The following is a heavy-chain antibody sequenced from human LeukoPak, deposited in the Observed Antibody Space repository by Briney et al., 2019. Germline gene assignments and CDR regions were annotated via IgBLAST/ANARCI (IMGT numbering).Heavy chain of an antibody. D-gene: IGHD2-2*01. J-gene: IGHJ6*02. Sequence: GASVKVSCKASGYTFTSYAISWVRQAPGQGLEWMGRIIPILGIANYAQKFQGRVTITADKSTSTAYMELSSLRSEDTAVYYCARDCSPSSNVVVPAAQRGVYYYGMDVWGQGTTVTVSS. CDR3: ARDCSPSSNVVVPAAQRGVYYYGMDV. V-gene: IGHV1-69*04. CDR1: GYTFTSYA. CDR2: IIPILGIA.